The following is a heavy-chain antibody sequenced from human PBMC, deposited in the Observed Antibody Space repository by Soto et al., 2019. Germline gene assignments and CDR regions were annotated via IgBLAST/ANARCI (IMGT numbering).Heavy chain of an antibody. J-gene: IGHJ6*02. CDR2: INWNGGST. V-gene: IGHV3-20*04. D-gene: IGHD3-16*01. CDR3: ARSLLRVAYYYYGMDV. Sequence: GGSLRLSCAASGFTFDDYGMSWVRQAPGKGLEWVSGINWNGGSTGYADSVKGRFTISRDNAKNSLYLQMNSLRAEDTALYYCARSLLRVAYYYYGMDVWGQGTTVTVSS. CDR1: GFTFDDYG.